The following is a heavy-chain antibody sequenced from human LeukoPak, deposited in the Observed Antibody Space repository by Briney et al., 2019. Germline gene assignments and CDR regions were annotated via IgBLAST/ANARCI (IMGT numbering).Heavy chain of an antibody. D-gene: IGHD3-10*01. CDR3: ARAQTYYGSGSYLY. CDR2: VSGNGGGT. Sequence: PGGSLRLSCAASGFTFSSYAMSWVRQAPGKGLEWVSAVSGNGGGTYYADSLKGRFTISRDNAKNSLCLQMNSLRDEDTAVYYCARAQTYYGSGSYLYWGQGTLVTVSS. V-gene: IGHV3-23*01. J-gene: IGHJ4*02. CDR1: GFTFSSYA.